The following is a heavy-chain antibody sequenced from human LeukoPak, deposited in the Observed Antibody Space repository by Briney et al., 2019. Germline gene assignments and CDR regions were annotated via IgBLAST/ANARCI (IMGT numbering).Heavy chain of an antibody. CDR3: ARDRISMIVVGHDAFDI. CDR1: GGTFISYA. J-gene: IGHJ3*02. Sequence: SVKVSCKASGGTFISYAISWVRQAPGQGLEWMGGIIPIFGTANYAQKFQGRVTITADKSTSTAYMELSSLRSEDTAVYYCARDRISMIVVGHDAFDIWGQGTMVTVSS. D-gene: IGHD3-22*01. CDR2: IIPIFGTA. V-gene: IGHV1-69*06.